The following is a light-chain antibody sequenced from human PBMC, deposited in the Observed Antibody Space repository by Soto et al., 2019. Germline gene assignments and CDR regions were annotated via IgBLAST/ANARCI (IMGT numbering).Light chain of an antibody. Sequence: QSALAQPPSASGSPGQSVTISCTGTSSGIGGYGYVSWYQQHPGKAPKLIIYEVSKRPSGVPDRFSGSKSGNTASLTVSGLQAEDEADYYCSSYAGSNNLVFAGGTKVTVL. V-gene: IGLV2-8*01. CDR3: SSYAGSNNLV. J-gene: IGLJ3*02. CDR1: SSGIGGYGY. CDR2: EVS.